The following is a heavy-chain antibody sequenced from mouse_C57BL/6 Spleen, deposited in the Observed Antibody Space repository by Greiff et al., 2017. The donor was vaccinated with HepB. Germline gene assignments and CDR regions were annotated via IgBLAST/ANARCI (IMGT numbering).Heavy chain of an antibody. Sequence: QVQLKESGPELVKPGASVKLSCKASGYTFTSYDINWVKQRPGQGLEWIGWIYPRDGSTKYNENFKGKATLTVDTSSSTAYMELHSLTSEDSAVYFCAREYYCSYYAMDYWGQGTSVTVSS. V-gene: IGHV1-85*01. D-gene: IGHD1-1*01. CDR3: AREYYCSYYAMDY. CDR1: GYTFTSYD. J-gene: IGHJ4*01. CDR2: IYPRDGST.